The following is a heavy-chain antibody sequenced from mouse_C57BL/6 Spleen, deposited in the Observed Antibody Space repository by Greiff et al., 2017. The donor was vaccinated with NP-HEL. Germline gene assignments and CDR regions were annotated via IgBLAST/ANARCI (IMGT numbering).Heavy chain of an antibody. D-gene: IGHD1-1*01. CDR1: GYTFTSYW. V-gene: IGHV1-52*01. CDR2: IDPSDSET. Sequence: QVQLQQPGAELVRPGSSVKLSCKASGYTFTSYWMHWVKLRPIQGLEWIGNIDPSDSETHYNQKFKDKATLTVDKSSSTAYMQLSSLTSEDSAVYYCAGLYYGSSYWYFDVWGTGTTVTVSS. J-gene: IGHJ1*03. CDR3: AGLYYGSSYWYFDV.